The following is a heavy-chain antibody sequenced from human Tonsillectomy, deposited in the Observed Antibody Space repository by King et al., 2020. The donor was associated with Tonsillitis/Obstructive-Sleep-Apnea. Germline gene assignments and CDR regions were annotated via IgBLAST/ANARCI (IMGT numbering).Heavy chain of an antibody. V-gene: IGHV4-59*08. J-gene: IGHJ5*02. CDR2: IYYSGST. D-gene: IGHD2-2*02. CDR3: AGKGAIGNWFDP. Sequence: QLQESGPGLVKPSETLSLTCTVSGGSISSYYWSWIRQPPGKGLEWIGNIYYSGSTNTNPSLKSRVTISIDTSKNRYSLKQTSVTAADTAVYYCAGKGAIGNWFDPWGQGTLVTVSS. CDR1: GGSISSYY.